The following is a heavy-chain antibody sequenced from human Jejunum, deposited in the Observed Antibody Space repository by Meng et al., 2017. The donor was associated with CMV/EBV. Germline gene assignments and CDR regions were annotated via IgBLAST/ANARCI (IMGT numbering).Heavy chain of an antibody. V-gene: IGHV7-4-1*02. D-gene: IGHD2-15*01. Sequence: GYTFTTYAMNWAREAPGHGLEWMGWINTNTGNPTYAQGFTGRFVFSLDTSVSTTYLQISSLKAEDTAVYYCARTGYCAGGRCDKFDYWGQGTLVTVSS. J-gene: IGHJ4*02. CDR1: GYTFTTYA. CDR2: INTNTGNP. CDR3: ARTGYCAGGRCDKFDY.